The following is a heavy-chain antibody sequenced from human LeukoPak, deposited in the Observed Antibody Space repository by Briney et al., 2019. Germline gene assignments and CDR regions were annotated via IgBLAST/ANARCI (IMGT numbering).Heavy chain of an antibody. J-gene: IGHJ3*02. D-gene: IGHD3-10*01. Sequence: SVKVSCKASGGTFSSYAISWVRQAPGQGLEWMGGIIPIFGTANYAQKFQGRVTITADESTSTAYMELSSLRSEDTAAYYCARDTITMVRGKSARSSPAFDIWGQGTMVTVSS. CDR2: IIPIFGTA. CDR3: ARDTITMVRGKSARSSPAFDI. V-gene: IGHV1-69*13. CDR1: GGTFSSYA.